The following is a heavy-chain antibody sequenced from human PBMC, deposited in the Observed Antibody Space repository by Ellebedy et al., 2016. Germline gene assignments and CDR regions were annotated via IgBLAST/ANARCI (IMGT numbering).Heavy chain of an antibody. Sequence: SETLSLXXAVYGGSFSGYYWSWIRQPPGKGLEWIGEINHSGSTNYNPSLKSRVTISVDTSKNQFSLKLSSVTAADTAVYYCARSRGPARYYYYMDVWGKGTTVTVSS. V-gene: IGHV4-34*01. CDR1: GGSFSGYY. CDR2: INHSGST. D-gene: IGHD2-2*01. J-gene: IGHJ6*03. CDR3: ARSRGPARYYYYMDV.